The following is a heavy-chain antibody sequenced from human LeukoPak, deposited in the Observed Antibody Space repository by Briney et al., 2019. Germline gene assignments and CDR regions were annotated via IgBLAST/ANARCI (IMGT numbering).Heavy chain of an antibody. CDR3: ARVGGYNWFDP. D-gene: IGHD3-16*01. Sequence: GASVKVSCKASGYTFTGYYMHWVRQAPGQGLEWMGWINPNSGGTNYAQKFQGRVTMTRDTSISTVYMELSSLRSEDTAVYYCARVGGYNWFDPWGQGTLVTVSS. V-gene: IGHV1-2*02. CDR2: INPNSGGT. CDR1: GYTFTGYY. J-gene: IGHJ5*02.